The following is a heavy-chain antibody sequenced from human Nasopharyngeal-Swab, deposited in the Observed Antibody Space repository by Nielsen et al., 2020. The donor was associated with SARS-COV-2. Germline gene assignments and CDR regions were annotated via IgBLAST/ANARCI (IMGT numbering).Heavy chain of an antibody. V-gene: IGHV3-74*01. CDR2: IKSDGSSI. D-gene: IGHD4-17*01. CDR1: GFTFSSYW. CDR3: ARDGATVTNYYYYGMDV. Sequence: GGSLRLSCAASGFTFSSYWMHWVRHATGKGLVWVARIKSDGSSISYADSVKGRFTISRDNAKNSLYLQMNSLRAEDTAVYYCARDGATVTNYYYYGMDVWGQGTTVTVSS. J-gene: IGHJ6*02.